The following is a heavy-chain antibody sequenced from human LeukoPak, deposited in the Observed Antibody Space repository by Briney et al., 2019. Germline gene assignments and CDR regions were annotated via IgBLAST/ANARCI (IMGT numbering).Heavy chain of an antibody. CDR2: IYYSGST. Sequence: SETLSLTCTVSGGSISSSSYYWGWIRQPPGKGLEWIGSIYYSGSTYYNPSLKSRVTISVDTSKNQFSLKLSSVTAADTAVYYCARDHGSGSHHLRKRPPLDYWGQGTLVTVSS. V-gene: IGHV4-39*02. CDR1: GGSISSSSYY. D-gene: IGHD3-10*01. CDR3: ARDHGSGSHHLRKRPPLDY. J-gene: IGHJ4*02.